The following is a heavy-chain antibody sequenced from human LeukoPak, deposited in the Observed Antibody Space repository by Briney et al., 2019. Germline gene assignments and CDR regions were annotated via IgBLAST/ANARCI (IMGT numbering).Heavy chain of an antibody. J-gene: IGHJ4*02. CDR1: GFTFNDYA. D-gene: IGHD1-26*01. V-gene: IGHV3-23*01. CDR3: AREGAVGAPTFDY. Sequence: PGGSLRLSCAASGFTFNDYAMAWVRHTPGKGLEWVSSITASGGSTYYADSVKGRFTISRDNSKNTLYLQMNSLRAEDTAVYYCAREGAVGAPTFDYWGQGTLVTVSS. CDR2: ITASGGST.